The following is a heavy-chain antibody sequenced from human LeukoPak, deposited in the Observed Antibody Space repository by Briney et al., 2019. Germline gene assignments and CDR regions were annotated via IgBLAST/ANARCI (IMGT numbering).Heavy chain of an antibody. V-gene: IGHV1-18*01. J-gene: IGHJ3*02. D-gene: IGHD2-15*01. Sequence: ASVKVSCNASGYTFTSYAITWVRQAPGQGLEWMGWISSYNGNTNYAQKLQGRVTMTTETSTSTAYMELRSLRSDDTAVYYCARVTLSEIVVFDIWGQGTMVTVSS. CDR2: ISSYNGNT. CDR1: GYTFTSYA. CDR3: ARVTLSEIVVFDI.